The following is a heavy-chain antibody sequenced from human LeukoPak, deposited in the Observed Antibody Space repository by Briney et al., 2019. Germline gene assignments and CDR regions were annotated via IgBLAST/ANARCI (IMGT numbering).Heavy chain of an antibody. D-gene: IGHD5-24*01. CDR3: AKESNGLQFFRGEQTLDY. Sequence: GGSLRLSCAASGFTFSSYWMSWVRQAPGKGLEWVAVISYDGSNKYYADSVKGRFTISRDNSKNTLYLQMNSLRAEDTAVYYCAKESNGLQFFRGEQTLDYWGQGTLVTVSS. CDR1: GFTFSSYW. V-gene: IGHV3-30*18. CDR2: ISYDGSNK. J-gene: IGHJ4*02.